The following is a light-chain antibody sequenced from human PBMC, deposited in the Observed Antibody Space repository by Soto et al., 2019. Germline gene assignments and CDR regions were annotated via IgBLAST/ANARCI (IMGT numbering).Light chain of an antibody. CDR1: QSVSYN. J-gene: IGKJ1*01. V-gene: IGKV3-15*01. CDR3: QQYNNWPRT. Sequence: ETVMTQSPATLSVSPGGRVTLSCRASQSVSYNLAWYQQKPGQAPRLLIYGPSTRATGIPARFSGSGSGTEFTLTISSLQSEDFALYYCQQYNNWPRTFGQGTKVDIK. CDR2: GPS.